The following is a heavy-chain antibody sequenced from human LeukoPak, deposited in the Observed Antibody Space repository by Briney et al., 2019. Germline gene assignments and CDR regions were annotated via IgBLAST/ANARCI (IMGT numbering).Heavy chain of an antibody. Sequence: GGSLRLSCVASGFSFSSYWMSWVRQTPGKGLEWVANIKQEGSARYYVDSVTGRFTISRDNAMNSLYLQMNSLRVKDTAVYYCARDPGIAAAGTVGYFDSWGQGILVTVSS. J-gene: IGHJ4*02. V-gene: IGHV3-7*01. CDR1: GFSFSSYW. CDR2: IKQEGSAR. CDR3: ARDPGIAAAGTVGYFDS. D-gene: IGHD6-13*01.